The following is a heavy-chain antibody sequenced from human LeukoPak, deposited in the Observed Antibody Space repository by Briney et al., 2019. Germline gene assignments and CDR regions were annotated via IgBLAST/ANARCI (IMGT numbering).Heavy chain of an antibody. Sequence: PGGSLRLSCAASGFTFDDYAMQWVRRAPGRGLEGVSGISWNSGSIGYADSVEGRFTISRDDAKNSPYRQMNSLRAEDTALYYCAKDMGWRATTVTSYFDYWGQGTLVTVSS. V-gene: IGHV3-9*01. CDR1: GFTFDDYA. J-gene: IGHJ4*02. CDR2: ISWNSGSI. D-gene: IGHD4-17*01. CDR3: AKDMGWRATTVTSYFDY.